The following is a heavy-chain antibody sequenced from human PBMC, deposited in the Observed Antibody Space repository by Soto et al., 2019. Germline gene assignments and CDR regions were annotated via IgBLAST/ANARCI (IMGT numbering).Heavy chain of an antibody. CDR1: GGTFSSYA. Sequence: QVQLVQSGAEVKKPGSSVKVSCKASGGTFSSYAISWVRQAPGQGLEWMGGIIPIFGTANYAQKFQGRVTITADESTSTAYMELSRLRSEDTAVYYCARVTVGATSGGYYYYGMDVWGQGTTVTVSS. J-gene: IGHJ6*02. V-gene: IGHV1-69*12. D-gene: IGHD1-26*01. CDR2: IIPIFGTA. CDR3: ARVTVGATSGGYYYYGMDV.